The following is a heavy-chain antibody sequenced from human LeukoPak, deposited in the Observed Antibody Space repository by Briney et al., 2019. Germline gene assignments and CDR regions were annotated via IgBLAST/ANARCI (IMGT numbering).Heavy chain of an antibody. CDR1: GGSFSGYY. CDR2: INHSGST. Sequence: PSETLSLTCAVYGGSFSGYYWSWIRQPPGKGLEWIGEINHSGSTNCNPSLKSRVTISVDTSKNQFSLKLSSVTAADTAVHYCARGFAAAGPNWFDPWAREPWSPSPQ. J-gene: IGHJ5*02. D-gene: IGHD6-13*01. CDR3: ARGFAAAGPNWFDP. V-gene: IGHV4-34*01.